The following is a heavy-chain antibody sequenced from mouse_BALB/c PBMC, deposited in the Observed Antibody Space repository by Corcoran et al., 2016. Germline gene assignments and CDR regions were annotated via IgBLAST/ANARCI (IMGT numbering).Heavy chain of an antibody. J-gene: IGHJ1*01. CDR2: IDPANGNT. Sequence: EVQLQQSGAELVKPGASVKLSCTASGLNIKDTYMHWVKQRPEQGLEWIGRIDPANGNTKYDTKFQGKATITADTSSNTAYLQLSSLTSEDTAVYYCARWDWYFDVWGAGTTVTVSS. CDR3: ARWDWYFDV. CDR1: GLNIKDTY. V-gene: IGHV14-3*02.